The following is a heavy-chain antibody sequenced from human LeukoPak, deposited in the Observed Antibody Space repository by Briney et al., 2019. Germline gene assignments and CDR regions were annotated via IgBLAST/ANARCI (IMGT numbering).Heavy chain of an antibody. Sequence: SETLSLTCAVSGGSISSYYWSWIRQPPGKGLECIGYIYYSWSTNYDPSLKSRVTISVDTSKNQFSLKLSSVTAADTAVYYCARRTYFYDSSGYYFDYWGQGTLVTVSS. J-gene: IGHJ4*02. D-gene: IGHD3-22*01. V-gene: IGHV4-59*01. CDR3: ARRTYFYDSSGYYFDY. CDR1: GGSISSYY. CDR2: IYYSWST.